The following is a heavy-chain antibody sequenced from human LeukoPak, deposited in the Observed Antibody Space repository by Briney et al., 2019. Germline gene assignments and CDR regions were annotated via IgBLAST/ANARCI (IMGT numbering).Heavy chain of an antibody. CDR3: ANDIPHVGYYYYYMDV. J-gene: IGHJ6*03. D-gene: IGHD3-9*01. Sequence: SETLSLTCSVYVDSIRCSYGNWVRQSAGQGLEWIGRIYTSGTINYNPSLKSRVTISMDKSKNQFSLKLNSVTAADTAIYYCANDIPHVGYYYYYMDVWGKGTTVTVSS. V-gene: IGHV4-4*07. CDR2: IYTSGTI. CDR1: VDSIRCSY.